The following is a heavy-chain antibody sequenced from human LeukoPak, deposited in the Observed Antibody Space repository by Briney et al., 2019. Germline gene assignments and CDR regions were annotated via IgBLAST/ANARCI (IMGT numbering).Heavy chain of an antibody. V-gene: IGHV4-38-2*02. CDR2: IYHSGST. D-gene: IGHD3-10*01. CDR1: GYSINSGYY. J-gene: IGHJ3*01. Sequence: SETLSLTCTVSGYSINSGYYWGWIRQPPGKGLEWIAIIYHSGSTYYNPSLKSRVTISVDTSKNQFSLKLSSVTAADTAVYYCARGGGPLKAWGQGTMVTVSS. CDR3: ARGGGPLKA.